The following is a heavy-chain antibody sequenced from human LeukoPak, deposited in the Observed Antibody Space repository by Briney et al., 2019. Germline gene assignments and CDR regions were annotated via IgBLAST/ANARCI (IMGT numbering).Heavy chain of an antibody. J-gene: IGHJ4*02. CDR1: GYTLTELS. V-gene: IGHV3-30*18. D-gene: IGHD2-15*01. CDR2: ISYDGSNK. Sequence: SCKVSGYTLTELSMHWVRQAPGKGLEWVAVISYDGSNKYYADSVKGRFTISRDNSKRTLFLQTDSLRGEDTAVYYCANGGYYSLDSWGQGTLVTVSS. CDR3: ANGGYYSLDS.